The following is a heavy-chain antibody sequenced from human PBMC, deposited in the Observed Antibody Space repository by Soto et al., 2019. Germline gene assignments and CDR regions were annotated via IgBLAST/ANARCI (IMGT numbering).Heavy chain of an antibody. J-gene: IGHJ6*02. V-gene: IGHV2-5*02. Sequence: ITLKESGPTLVKPTQTLTLTCTFSGFSLNTGGVGVGWVRQPRGKAMEWLALIYWDDDERHRPSLRSRLNITKDTINNQVVLTMTNMDPEDTATYYCVRNWRYYGGDYYYGMDALGQGTTVTVSS. CDR2: IYWDDDE. CDR1: GFSLNTGGVG. CDR3: VRNWRYYGGDYYYGMDA. D-gene: IGHD3-10*01.